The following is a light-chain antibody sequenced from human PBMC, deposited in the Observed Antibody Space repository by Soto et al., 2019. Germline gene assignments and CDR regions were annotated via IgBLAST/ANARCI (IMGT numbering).Light chain of an antibody. Sequence: EIVLTQSPGTLSLSPGERATFSCRASQSVSNSSLAWYHQKPGQAPRLLLFAASRRAPGIPDTFSGSGSGTHFTLTISRLEPEDFEVYYCQQYNNWPHTFGQGTKLEIK. J-gene: IGKJ2*01. CDR1: QSVSNSS. CDR3: QQYNNWPHT. V-gene: IGKV3-20*01. CDR2: AAS.